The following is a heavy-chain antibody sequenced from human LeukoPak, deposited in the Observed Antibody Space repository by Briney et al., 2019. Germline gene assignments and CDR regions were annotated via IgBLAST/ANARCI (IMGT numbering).Heavy chain of an antibody. CDR1: GGSFSGYY. J-gene: IGHJ6*04. CDR2: INHSGST. D-gene: IGHD3-3*01. V-gene: IGHV4-34*01. Sequence: PSETLSLTCAVYGGSFSGYYWSWIRQPPGKGLEWIGEINHSGSTNYNPSLKSRVTISVDTSKNQFSLKLSSVTAADTAVYYCARDTKDYYYYYGMDVWGKGTTVTVSS. CDR3: ARDTKDYYYYYGMDV.